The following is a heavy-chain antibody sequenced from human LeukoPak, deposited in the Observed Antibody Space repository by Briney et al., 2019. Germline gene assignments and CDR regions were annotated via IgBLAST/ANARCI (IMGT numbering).Heavy chain of an antibody. J-gene: IGHJ4*02. Sequence: SESLSLTCTVSGGSMSPYYWSWIRQPPGKGLEWLGYIYYSGNTAYNPTLKSRVAISVDTSKNQFSLKLSSVTAADTAVYYCARSTGSTMFIDYWGQGTLVTVSS. CDR2: IYYSGNT. CDR3: ARSTGSTMFIDY. V-gene: IGHV4-59*01. D-gene: IGHD3-10*02. CDR1: GGSMSPYY.